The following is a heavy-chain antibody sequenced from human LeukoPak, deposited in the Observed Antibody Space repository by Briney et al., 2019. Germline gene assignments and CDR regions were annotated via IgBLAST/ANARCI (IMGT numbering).Heavy chain of an antibody. J-gene: IGHJ5*02. CDR1: GYTFTSYD. CDR2: MNPNSGNT. Sequence: ASVKVSCKATGYTFTSYDINWVRQATGQGLEWMGWMNPNSGNTGYAQKFQGRVTMTRNTSISTAYMELSSLRSEDTAVYYCAREYRRASSTTGRFDPWGQGTLVTVSS. D-gene: IGHD6-13*01. V-gene: IGHV1-8*01. CDR3: AREYRRASSTTGRFDP.